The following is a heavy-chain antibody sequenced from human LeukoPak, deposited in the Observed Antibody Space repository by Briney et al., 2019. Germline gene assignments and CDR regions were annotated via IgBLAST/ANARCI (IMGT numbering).Heavy chain of an antibody. V-gene: IGHV3-66*01. Sequence: TGGSLRLSCAASGFTVSSNYMSWVRQAPGKGLEWVSVIYSGGSTYYADSVKGRFTISRDNSKNTLYLQMNSLRAEDTAVYYCASSGYYYYMDVWGKGTTVTISS. CDR2: IYSGGST. CDR1: GFTVSSNY. J-gene: IGHJ6*03. D-gene: IGHD6-19*01. CDR3: ASSGYYYYMDV.